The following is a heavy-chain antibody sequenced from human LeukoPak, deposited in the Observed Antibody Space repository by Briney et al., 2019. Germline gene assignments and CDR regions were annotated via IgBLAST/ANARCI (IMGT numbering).Heavy chain of an antibody. CDR1: GFTFSSYA. V-gene: IGHV3-30*04. CDR3: AKDGRGYSSSDDYYYYYMDV. CDR2: ISYDGSNK. Sequence: PGGSLRLSCAASGFTFSSYAMHWVRQAPGKGLEWVAVISYDGSNKYYADSVKGRFTISRDNSKNTLYLQMNSLRAEDTAVYYCAKDGRGYSSSDDYYYYYMDVWGKGTTVTVSS. D-gene: IGHD6-6*01. J-gene: IGHJ6*03.